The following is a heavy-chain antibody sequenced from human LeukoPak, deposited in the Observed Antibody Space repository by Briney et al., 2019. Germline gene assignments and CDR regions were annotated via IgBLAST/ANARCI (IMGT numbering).Heavy chain of an antibody. V-gene: IGHV1-24*01. CDR2: FDPEDGET. CDR1: GYTLTELS. CDR3: ATHPLHISLVRDCMDV. J-gene: IGHJ6*02. D-gene: IGHD6-13*01. Sequence: ASVKVSCKVSGYTLTELSMHWVRQAPGKGLEWMGGFDPEDGETIYAQKFQGRVTMTADTSTDTTYMELSSLRSEDTAVYYCATHPLHISLVRDCMDVWGQGTTVTVSS.